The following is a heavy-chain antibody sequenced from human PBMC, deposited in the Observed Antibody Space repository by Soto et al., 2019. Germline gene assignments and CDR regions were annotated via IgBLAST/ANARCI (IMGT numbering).Heavy chain of an antibody. J-gene: IGHJ6*02. CDR3: ARGGKDIVVVPAVRYGMDV. V-gene: IGHV3-21*01. Sequence: GGSLRLSCAASGFTFSSYSMNWVRQAPGKGREWVSSISSSSSYIYYADSVKGRFTISRDNAKNSLSMQMNSLRAEDTAVYYCARGGKDIVVVPAVRYGMDVWGQGTTVTVSS. CDR1: GFTFSSYS. CDR2: ISSSSSYI. D-gene: IGHD2-2*01.